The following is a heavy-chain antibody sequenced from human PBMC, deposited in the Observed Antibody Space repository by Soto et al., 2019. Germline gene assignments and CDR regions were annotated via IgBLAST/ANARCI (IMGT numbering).Heavy chain of an antibody. CDR2: ISSSSSTI. CDR1: GFTFSSYS. J-gene: IGHJ3*02. D-gene: IGHD4-17*01. Sequence: PGGSLRLSCAASGFTFSSYSMNWVRQAPGKGLEWVSYISSSSSTIYYADSVKGRFTISRDNAKNSLYLQMNSLRAEDTAVYYCARALDYGDNHDAFDIWGQGTMVTVSS. CDR3: ARALDYGDNHDAFDI. V-gene: IGHV3-48*01.